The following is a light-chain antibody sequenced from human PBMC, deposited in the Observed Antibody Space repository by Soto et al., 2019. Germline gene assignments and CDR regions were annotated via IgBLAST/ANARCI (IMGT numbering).Light chain of an antibody. V-gene: IGKV1-33*01. J-gene: IGKJ5*01. Sequence: DIQMTQSPSSLSASVGDRVTITCQASQDITKYLNCYQQKPGKAPNLLIYDATHLDTGVPSRFSGSGSGTDFPLTIRILQPEDIATYYCQQHANFPLTFGQGTRLDIK. CDR3: QQHANFPLT. CDR2: DAT. CDR1: QDITKY.